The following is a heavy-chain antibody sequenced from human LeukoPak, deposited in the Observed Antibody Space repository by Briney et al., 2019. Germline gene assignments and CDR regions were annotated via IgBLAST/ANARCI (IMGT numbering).Heavy chain of an antibody. J-gene: IGHJ4*02. Sequence: GGSLRLPCAASGFTFSSYSMNWVRQAPGKGLEWVSYISSSSSTIYYADSVKGRFTISRDNSKNTLYLQMNSLRAEDTAVYYCAKDPQYYDFWSGYYFDYWGQGTLVTVSS. V-gene: IGHV3-48*01. CDR2: ISSSSSTI. CDR3: AKDPQYYDFWSGYYFDY. D-gene: IGHD3-3*01. CDR1: GFTFSSYS.